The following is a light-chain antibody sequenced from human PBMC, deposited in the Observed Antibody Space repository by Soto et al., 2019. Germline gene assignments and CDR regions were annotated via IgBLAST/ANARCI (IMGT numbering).Light chain of an antibody. Sequence: EIVLTQSPGTLSLSPGERVTLSCRASQSVSSLAWFQQKPCQAPRLLIYGASTRATGIPDKFSGSGSGTDFTLAISRLEPEDFAVYYCLQYGSSPYTFGQGTKLEIK. CDR3: LQYGSSPYT. J-gene: IGKJ2*01. V-gene: IGKV3-20*01. CDR1: QSVSS. CDR2: GAS.